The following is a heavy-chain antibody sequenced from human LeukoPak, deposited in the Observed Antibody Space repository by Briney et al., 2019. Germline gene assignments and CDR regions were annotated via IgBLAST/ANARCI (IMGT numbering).Heavy chain of an antibody. CDR1: GFTFVSFG. V-gene: IGHV3-21*01. D-gene: IGHD3-3*01. CDR2: ISSSGRNI. Sequence: GGSLRLSCAASGFTFVSFGTNWVRQAPGKGLEWVSSISSSGRNIHYADSLKGRFTISRDNAKNSLYLQMNSLRAEDTAVYYCARDRFDDAWYFDLWGRGTLVTVSS. J-gene: IGHJ2*01. CDR3: ARDRFDDAWYFDL.